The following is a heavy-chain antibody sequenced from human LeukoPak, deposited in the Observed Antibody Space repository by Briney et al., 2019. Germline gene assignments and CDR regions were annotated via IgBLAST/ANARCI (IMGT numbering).Heavy chain of an antibody. D-gene: IGHD1-26*01. CDR2: ISHGGRT. J-gene: IGHJ4*02. CDR3: AGIVGNIEVFDY. Sequence: SETLSLTCAVSGYSISSDYYWGWIRQPPVKGLEWIGSISHGGRTYYNPSFKSRVTTSVDTSKNEVSLKLSSVTAADTAVYYCAGIVGNIEVFDYWGQGTLVTVSS. CDR1: GYSISSDYY. V-gene: IGHV4-38-2*01.